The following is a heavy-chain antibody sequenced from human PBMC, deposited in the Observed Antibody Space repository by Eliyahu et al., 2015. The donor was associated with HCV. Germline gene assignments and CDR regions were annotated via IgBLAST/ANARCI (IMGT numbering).Heavy chain of an antibody. CDR1: GFTFSNFA. J-gene: IGHJ3*02. Sequence: EVQMLESGGGLVQSGGSLRLSCAASGFTFSNFAMSWVRQAPGKGLEWVSGVSYTGGSTYIADSVKGRFTISRDNSKNTLFLQMNSLRAEDTAVYYCAKAFHRWGAFDIWGQGTMVTVSS. CDR3: AKAFHRWGAFDI. D-gene: IGHD3-16*01. CDR2: VSYTGGST. V-gene: IGHV3-23*01.